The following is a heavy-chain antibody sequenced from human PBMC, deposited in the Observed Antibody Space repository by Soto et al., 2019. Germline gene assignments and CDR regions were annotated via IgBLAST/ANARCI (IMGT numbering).Heavy chain of an antibody. J-gene: IGHJ3*02. CDR1: GFTFSSYA. V-gene: IGHV3-30-3*01. CDR3: ARQGYCSGGSCYISAFDI. Sequence: AGGSLRLSCAASGFTFSSYAMHWVRQAPGKGLEWVAVISYDGSNKYYADSVKGRFTISRDNSKNTLYLQMNSLRAEDTAVYYCARQGYCSGGSCYISAFDIWGQGTMVTVSS. D-gene: IGHD2-15*01. CDR2: ISYDGSNK.